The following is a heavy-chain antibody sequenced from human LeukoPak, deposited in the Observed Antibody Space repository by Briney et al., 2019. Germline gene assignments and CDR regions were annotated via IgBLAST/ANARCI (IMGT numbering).Heavy chain of an antibody. Sequence: SETLSLTCTVSGGSISSYYWSWIRQPPGKGLEWIGYIYYSGSTNYNPSLKSRVTISVDTSKNQFSLKLSSVTAADTAVYYCASTIAVAGTGPWFDPWGQGTLVTVSS. D-gene: IGHD6-19*01. V-gene: IGHV4-59*01. CDR3: ASTIAVAGTGPWFDP. CDR2: IYYSGST. CDR1: GGSISSYY. J-gene: IGHJ5*02.